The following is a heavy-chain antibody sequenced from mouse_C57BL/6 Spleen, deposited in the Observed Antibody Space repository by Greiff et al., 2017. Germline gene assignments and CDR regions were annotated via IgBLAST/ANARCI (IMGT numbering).Heavy chain of an antibody. Sequence: EVQGVESGGGLVKPGGSLKLSCAASGFTFSSYAMSWVRQTPEKRLEWVATISDGGSYTYYPDNVKGRFTISRDNAKNNLYLQMSHLKSEDTAMYYCARDLGRGFAYWGQGTLVTVSA. CDR3: ARDLGRGFAY. CDR1: GFTFSSYA. CDR2: ISDGGSYT. D-gene: IGHD4-1*01. V-gene: IGHV5-4*01. J-gene: IGHJ3*01.